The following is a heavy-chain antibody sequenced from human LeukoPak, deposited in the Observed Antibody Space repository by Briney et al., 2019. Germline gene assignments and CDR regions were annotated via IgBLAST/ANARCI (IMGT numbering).Heavy chain of an antibody. D-gene: IGHD3-22*01. V-gene: IGHV1-69*01. J-gene: IGHJ5*02. CDR2: IIPIFGTA. CDR1: GGTFSSYA. Sequence: ASVKVSCKASGGTFSSYAISWVRQAPGQGLEWMGGIIPIFGTANYAQKFQGRVTITADESTSTAYMELSSLRSEDTAVYYCARDRAVGYYYDSSGYSPHYWFDPWGQGTLVTVSS. CDR3: ARDRAVGYYYDSSGYSPHYWFDP.